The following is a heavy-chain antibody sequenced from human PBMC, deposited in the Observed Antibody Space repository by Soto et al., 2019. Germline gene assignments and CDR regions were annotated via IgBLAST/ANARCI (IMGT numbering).Heavy chain of an antibody. J-gene: IGHJ4*02. Sequence: EVQLVESGGGLVQPGGSLRLSCAASGFTFSSYWMSWVRQAPGKGLEWVANINQEGGGKYYVDSVKGRFTVSRDNARNSLYLQMDSLRGEDTAVYYCARVWNDGRIDYWGQGTLVTVSS. CDR2: INQEGGGK. CDR3: ARVWNDGRIDY. V-gene: IGHV3-7*01. CDR1: GFTFSSYW. D-gene: IGHD1-1*01.